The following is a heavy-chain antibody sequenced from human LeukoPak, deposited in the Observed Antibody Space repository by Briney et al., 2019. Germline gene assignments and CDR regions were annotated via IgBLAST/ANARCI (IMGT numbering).Heavy chain of an antibody. V-gene: IGHV3-30*02. D-gene: IGHD4-11*01. J-gene: IGHJ4*02. CDR1: GFTFSSYG. CDR3: AKDALTTVTTFLDY. Sequence: GGSLRLSCAASGFTFSSYGMHWVRQAPGKGLEWVAFIRYDGSNKYYADSVKGRFTISRDNSKNTLYLQMNSLRAEDTAVYYCAKDALTTVTTFLDYWGQGTLVTVSS. CDR2: IRYDGSNK.